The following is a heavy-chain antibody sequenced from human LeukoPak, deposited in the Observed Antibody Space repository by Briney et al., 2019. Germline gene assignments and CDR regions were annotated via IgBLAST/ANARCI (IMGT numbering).Heavy chain of an antibody. CDR1: GYRFIDHY. D-gene: IGHD6-13*01. Sequence: GASVKVSCKASGYRFIDHYIHWVRQAPGQGLEWLGWINPNSGGTNYAQKFQGRVTMTRDTSISTAYMELSRLRSDDTAVYYCARARYSSSWCDYWGQGTLVTVSS. V-gene: IGHV1-2*02. J-gene: IGHJ4*02. CDR3: ARARYSSSWCDY. CDR2: INPNSGGT.